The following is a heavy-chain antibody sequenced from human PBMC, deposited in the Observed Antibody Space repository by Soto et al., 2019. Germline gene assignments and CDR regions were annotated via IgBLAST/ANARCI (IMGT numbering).Heavy chain of an antibody. V-gene: IGHV3-21*01. CDR3: ARDNAPRYCRTTSCYAPFDD. D-gene: IGHD2-2*01. J-gene: IGHJ4*02. CDR1: GFTFSSYS. Sequence: QLVESGGGLVKPGGSLRLSCAASGFTFSSYSMNWVRQAPGKGLEWVSLISSSSSYRYYADSVKGRFTSSRDNAKNSLYLQMNSLRAEDTAVYYCARDNAPRYCRTTSCYAPFDDWGQGTLVTVSS. CDR2: ISSSSSYR.